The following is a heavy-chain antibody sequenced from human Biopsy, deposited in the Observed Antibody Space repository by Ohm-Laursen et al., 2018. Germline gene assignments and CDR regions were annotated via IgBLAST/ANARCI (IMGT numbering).Heavy chain of an antibody. V-gene: IGHV1-69*10. D-gene: IGHD1-26*01. J-gene: IGHJ5*02. CDR1: GDSFTSYA. CDR3: ARGEGSSWFDP. CDR2: IIPIPNVA. Sequence: GASVKVSCNASGDSFTSYAIGWVRQAPGQGLEWMGGIIPIPNVATYAQKFQGRITITADESTSTAYMELSSLTSDDTAVYFCARGEGSSWFDPWGQGTLVTVSS.